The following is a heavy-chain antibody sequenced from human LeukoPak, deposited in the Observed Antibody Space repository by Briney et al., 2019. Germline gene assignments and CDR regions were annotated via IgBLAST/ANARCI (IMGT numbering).Heavy chain of an antibody. CDR1: GFSFSSYA. Sequence: PGGSLRLSCAASGFSFSSYAMNWVRQAPGKGLEWVSSISSSSSYIYYADSMKGRFTISRDNAKNSLYLQMNSLRAEDTAVYYCARVPAWAAAGAYFDYWGQGTLVTVSS. CDR3: ARVPAWAAAGAYFDY. CDR2: ISSSSSYI. D-gene: IGHD6-13*01. V-gene: IGHV3-21*01. J-gene: IGHJ4*02.